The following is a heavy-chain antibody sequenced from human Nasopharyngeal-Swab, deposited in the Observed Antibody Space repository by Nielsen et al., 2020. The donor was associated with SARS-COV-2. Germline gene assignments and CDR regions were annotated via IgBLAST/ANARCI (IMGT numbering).Heavy chain of an antibody. CDR3: ARGGSYYYYGMDV. CDR2: ISSNGGST. D-gene: IGHD3-16*01. J-gene: IGHJ6*02. Sequence: VRQAPGKGLEYVSAISSNGGSTYYANSVKGRFTISRDNSKNTLYLQMGSLRAEDMAVYYCARGGSYYYYGMDVWGQGTTVTVSS. V-gene: IGHV3-64*01.